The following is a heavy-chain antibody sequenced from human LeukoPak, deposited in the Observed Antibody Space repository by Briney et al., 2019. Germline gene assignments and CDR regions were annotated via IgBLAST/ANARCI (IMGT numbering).Heavy chain of an antibody. CDR2: IWYDASNK. D-gene: IGHD2-15*01. V-gene: IGHV3-30*02. Sequence: GGSLRLSCAASGISFRSYGMHWVRQAPGKGLEWVTFIWYDASNKYYAESVKGRFTISRDNSRNTVFLQMNSLRAEDTAIYYCATDISTPYFGPWGQETRVTVS. J-gene: IGHJ4*02. CDR1: GISFRSYG. CDR3: ATDISTPYFGP.